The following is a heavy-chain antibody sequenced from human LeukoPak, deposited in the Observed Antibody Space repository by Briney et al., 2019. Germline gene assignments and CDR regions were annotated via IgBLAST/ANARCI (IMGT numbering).Heavy chain of an antibody. CDR2: SIPIFGTA. CDR3: ARGVYYDIWTGYH. V-gene: IGHV1-69*06. CDR1: GCTFSSHA. Sequence: SSVKVPCKASGCTFSSHAISWVRQAAGQELEWMGGSIPIFGTANYAQKFQGRVTIIADKSTSTAYMELSSLRSEDTAVYYCARGVYYDIWTGYHWGQGTLVTVSS. J-gene: IGHJ5*02. D-gene: IGHD3-9*01.